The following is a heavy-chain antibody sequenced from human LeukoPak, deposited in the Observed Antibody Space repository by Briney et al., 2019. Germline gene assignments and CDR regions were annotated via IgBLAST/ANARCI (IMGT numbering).Heavy chain of an antibody. CDR3: ARDGWDGYNFGDY. V-gene: IGHV3-48*01. CDR1: GFTFSSYS. D-gene: IGHD5-24*01. Sequence: GGSLRLSCAASGFTFSSYSMNWVRQAPGKGLEWVSYISSSSTIYYADSVKGRFTISRDNAKNSLYLQMNSLRAEDTAVYYCARDGWDGYNFGDYWGQGTLVTVSS. J-gene: IGHJ4*02. CDR2: ISSSSTI.